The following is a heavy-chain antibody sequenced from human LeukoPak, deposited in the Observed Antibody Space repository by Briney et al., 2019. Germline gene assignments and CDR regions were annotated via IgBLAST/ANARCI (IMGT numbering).Heavy chain of an antibody. CDR3: ARGYYDYVWGSYEYYFDY. CDR1: RFTFSSYW. CDR2: IKEDGSEK. D-gene: IGHD3-16*01. V-gene: IGHV3-7*01. J-gene: IGHJ4*02. Sequence: GGSLRLSCAASRFTFSSYWMSSVREAPGKGLEWLANIKEDGSEKYYVDSVKGRFTISRDNAKNSLYLQMISLRAEDTAVYHCARGYYDYVWGSYEYYFDYWGQGTLVTVSS.